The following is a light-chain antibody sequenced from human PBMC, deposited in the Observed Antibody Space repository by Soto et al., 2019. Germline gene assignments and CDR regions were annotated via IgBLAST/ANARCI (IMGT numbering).Light chain of an antibody. J-gene: IGKJ2*01. V-gene: IGKV3-15*01. Sequence: EVVITQAPATLSVFPGEKVTLSCRASQSVSSSLAWYQQKPGQAPRLLIHSAFTRTTGIPARSSGSGSGTEFALNVSSLESEDFADYYCQQYISVYTFGQGTKLEIK. CDR2: SAF. CDR3: QQYISVYT. CDR1: QSVSSS.